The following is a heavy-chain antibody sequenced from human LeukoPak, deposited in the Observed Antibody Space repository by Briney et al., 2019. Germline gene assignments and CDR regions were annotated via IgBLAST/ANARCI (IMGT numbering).Heavy chain of an antibody. Sequence: EASVKVSCKASGGTFSSYAISWVRQAPGQGLEWMGGIIPIFGTANYAQKFQGRVTITADESTSTAYMELSSLRSEDTAVYYCARVSRHTAMAPYSSSWSYYYYMDVWGKGTTVTVSS. J-gene: IGHJ6*03. CDR1: GGTFSSYA. V-gene: IGHV1-69*01. D-gene: IGHD6-13*01. CDR2: IIPIFGTA. CDR3: ARVSRHTAMAPYSSSWSYYYYMDV.